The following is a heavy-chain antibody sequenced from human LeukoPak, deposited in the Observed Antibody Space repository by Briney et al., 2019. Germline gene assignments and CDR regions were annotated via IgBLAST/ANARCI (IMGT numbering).Heavy chain of an antibody. D-gene: IGHD3-9*01. CDR1: GGTFSSYA. V-gene: IGHV1-69*01. Sequence: SVKVSCKASGGTFSSYAISWVRQAPGQGLEWMGGIIPIFGTANYAQKFQGRVTITADESTSTAYMELSSLRSEDTAVYYCARDREGRLDYYYYYLDVWGKGTTVTVSS. CDR2: IIPIFGTA. CDR3: ARDREGRLDYYYYYLDV. J-gene: IGHJ6*03.